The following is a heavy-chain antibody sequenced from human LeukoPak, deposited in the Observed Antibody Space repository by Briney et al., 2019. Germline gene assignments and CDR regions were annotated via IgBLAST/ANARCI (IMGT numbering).Heavy chain of an antibody. CDR2: IYPGDSDT. CDR1: GYSFTSYW. V-gene: IGHV5-51*01. J-gene: IGHJ1*01. CDR3: ARAGITMVRGAPSAEYFQH. D-gene: IGHD3-10*01. Sequence: GESLKISCKGSGYSFTSYWIGWVRQMPGKGLEWMGIIYPGDSDTRYSPSFQGQVTISADKSISTAYLQWSSLKASDTAMYYCARAGITMVRGAPSAEYFQHWGQGTLVTVSS.